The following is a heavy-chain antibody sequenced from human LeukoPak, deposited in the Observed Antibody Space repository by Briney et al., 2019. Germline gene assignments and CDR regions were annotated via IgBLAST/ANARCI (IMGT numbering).Heavy chain of an antibody. CDR1: GFTFSSYG. V-gene: IGHV3-30*18. CDR3: AKERPIYSYYYYGMDV. D-gene: IGHD5-18*01. CDR2: ISYDGSNK. J-gene: IGHJ6*02. Sequence: PGGSLRLSCAASGFTFSSYGMHWVRQAPGKGLEWVAVISYDGSNKYYADSVKGRFTISRDNSKNTLYLQMNSLRAEDTAVYYCAKERPIYSYYYYGMDVWGQGTTVTVSS.